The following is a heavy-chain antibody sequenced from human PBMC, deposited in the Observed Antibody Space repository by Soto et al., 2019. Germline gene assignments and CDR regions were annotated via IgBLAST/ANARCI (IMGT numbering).Heavy chain of an antibody. CDR3: ASRFDYGDNGMDV. J-gene: IGHJ6*02. CDR2: ISPLLGTA. CDR1: GGTFSSYT. D-gene: IGHD4-17*01. Sequence: QVQLVQSGAEVKRPGSSVKVSCKASGGTFSSYTFHWVRQAPGQGPEWMGRISPLLGTANYAQKFQGRVTITADKSTSTIYMALNSVRPEDTAVYSCASRFDYGDNGMDVWGQGTTVTVSS. V-gene: IGHV1-69*08.